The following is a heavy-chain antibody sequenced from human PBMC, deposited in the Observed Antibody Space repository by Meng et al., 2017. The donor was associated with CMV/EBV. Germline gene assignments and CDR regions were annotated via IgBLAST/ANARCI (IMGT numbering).Heavy chain of an antibody. CDR1: GFTFSSYA. CDR2: ISYDGSNK. J-gene: IGHJ3*02. CDR3: AREFFNWNYSVVAFDI. Sequence: GESLKISCAASGFTFSSYAMHWVRQAPGKGLEWVAVISYDGSNKYYADSVKGRFTISRDNSKNTLYLQTNSLRAEDTAVYYCAREFFNWNYSVVAFDIWGQGTMVTVSS. D-gene: IGHD1-7*01. V-gene: IGHV3-30*04.